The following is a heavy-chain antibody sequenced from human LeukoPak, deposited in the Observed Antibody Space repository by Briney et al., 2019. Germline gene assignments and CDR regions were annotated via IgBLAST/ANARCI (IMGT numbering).Heavy chain of an antibody. Sequence: GGSLRLSCAASGFTFSDYYMSWIRQAPGKGLEWVSYISSSSSTIYYADSVKGRFTISRDNAKNSLYLQMNSLRAEDTAVYYCARDSPWAARLFDYWGQGTLVTVSS. J-gene: IGHJ4*02. CDR3: ARDSPWAARLFDY. V-gene: IGHV3-11*04. CDR1: GFTFSDYY. CDR2: ISSSSSTI. D-gene: IGHD6-6*01.